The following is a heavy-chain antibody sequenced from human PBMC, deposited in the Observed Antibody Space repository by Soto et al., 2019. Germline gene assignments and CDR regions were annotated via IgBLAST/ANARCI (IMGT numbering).Heavy chain of an antibody. V-gene: IGHV3-23*01. CDR2: LSASGATT. D-gene: IGHD1-26*01. J-gene: IGHJ6*02. CDR3: AKGLSGTQYYYYGVAV. Sequence: EVQLLESGRGFLQPGGSLRLSCATCGFTFSTYAMTWVRQAPGKGLKWVSALSASGATTYHADSVKGRFTISRDNSENTLYLKMNSLRAEDTAVYYCAKGLSGTQYYYYGVAVLGQGTTVTVSS. CDR1: GFTFSTYA.